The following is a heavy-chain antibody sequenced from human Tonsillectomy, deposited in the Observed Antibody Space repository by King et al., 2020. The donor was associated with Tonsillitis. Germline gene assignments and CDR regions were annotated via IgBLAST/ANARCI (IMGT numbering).Heavy chain of an antibody. V-gene: IGHV3-48*02. CDR2: ISSSSSTI. J-gene: IGHJ6*02. Sequence: VQLVESGRGLVKPGGSLRLSCAASGFTFSSYSMNWVRQAPGKGLEWVSDISSSSSTIYYADSVKGRFTISRDNAKNSLYLQMNSLRDEDTAVYFCARGRDYGDYAYYYYGMDVWGQGTTVTVSS. D-gene: IGHD4-17*01. CDR1: GFTFSSYS. CDR3: ARGRDYGDYAYYYYGMDV.